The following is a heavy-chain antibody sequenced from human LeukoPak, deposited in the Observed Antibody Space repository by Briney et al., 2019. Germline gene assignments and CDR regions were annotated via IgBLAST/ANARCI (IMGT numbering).Heavy chain of an antibody. D-gene: IGHD1-26*01. CDR1: GFTLNGYW. J-gene: IGHJ4*02. CDR3: AKGGGSGNYRPDY. V-gene: IGHV3-74*01. CDR2: INSDGSRT. Sequence: PGGSLRLSCAASGFTLNGYWMHWVRQAPGKGLVWVSRINSDGSRTNYADSVKGRFTISRDNAKNTLYVQMNSLRAEDTAVYYCAKGGGSGNYRPDYWGQGTLVTVSS.